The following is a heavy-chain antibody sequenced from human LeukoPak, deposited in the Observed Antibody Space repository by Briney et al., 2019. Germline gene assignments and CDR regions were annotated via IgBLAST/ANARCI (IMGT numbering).Heavy chain of an antibody. V-gene: IGHV3-30*03. CDR2: ISYDGSNK. Sequence: GGSLRLSCAASGFTFSSYGMHWVRQAPGKGLEWVAVISYDGSNKYYADSVKGRFTISRDNSKNTLYLQMNSLRAEDTAVYYCARDGSINYYEAGVPDYWGQGTLVTVSS. D-gene: IGHD3-22*01. CDR3: ARDGSINYYEAGVPDY. CDR1: GFTFSSYG. J-gene: IGHJ4*02.